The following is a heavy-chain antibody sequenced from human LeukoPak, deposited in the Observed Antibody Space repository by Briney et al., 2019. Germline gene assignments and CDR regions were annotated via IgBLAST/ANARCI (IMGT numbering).Heavy chain of an antibody. D-gene: IGHD3-3*01. CDR1: GFTFSSYG. CDR3: ASRPFTIFGVVIIGHYYMDV. Sequence: PGGSLRLSCAASGFTFSSYGMHWVRQAPGKGLEWVAFIRYNGSNKYYADSVKGRFTTSRDNSKNTLYLQMNSLRAEDTAVYYCASRPFTIFGVVIIGHYYMDVWGKGTTVTVSS. CDR2: IRYNGSNK. J-gene: IGHJ6*03. V-gene: IGHV3-30*02.